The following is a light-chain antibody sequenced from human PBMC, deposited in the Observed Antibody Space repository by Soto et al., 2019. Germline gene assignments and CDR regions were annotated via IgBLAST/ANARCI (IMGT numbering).Light chain of an antibody. J-gene: IGLJ3*02. Sequence: QSALTQPASVSGSPGQSITISCTGTSSDVGGYNYVSWYQQHPGKAPKLIIYEVTNRPSGVSNRFSGSKSGNTASLTISGLQAEDEADYYCSSYTSSSLRVFGGGTQLTVL. CDR2: EVT. CDR3: SSYTSSSLRV. V-gene: IGLV2-14*01. CDR1: SSDVGGYNY.